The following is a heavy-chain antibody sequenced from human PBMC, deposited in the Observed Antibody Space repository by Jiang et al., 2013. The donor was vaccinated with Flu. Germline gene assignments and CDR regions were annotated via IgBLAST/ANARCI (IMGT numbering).Heavy chain of an antibody. D-gene: IGHD2-21*02. J-gene: IGHJ3*02. CDR3: ARDHWYCGGVCDHAFDI. V-gene: IGHV3-53*01. CDR2: IHRGGST. CDR1: GVIVSGTH. Sequence: VQLVESGGGLIQPGGSLRLSCVVSGVIVSGTHLTWVRQAPGKGLEWVSVIHRGGSTYYADSVKGRFTISRDNSKNTLYLQTSSLRADDTAVYYCARDHWYCGGVCDHAFDIWGQGTMLTVSS.